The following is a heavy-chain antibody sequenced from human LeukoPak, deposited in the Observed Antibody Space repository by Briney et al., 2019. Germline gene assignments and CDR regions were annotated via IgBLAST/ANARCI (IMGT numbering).Heavy chain of an antibody. CDR1: GYSISSGYY. Sequence: SETLSLTCTVSGYSISSGYYWGWIRQPPGKGLEWIGSIYHSGSTYYNPSLKSRVTISVDTSKNQFSLKLSSVTAADTAVYYCASEAGYYYYGMDVWGQGTTVTVSS. V-gene: IGHV4-38-2*02. CDR3: ASEAGYYYYGMDV. CDR2: IYHSGST. J-gene: IGHJ6*02.